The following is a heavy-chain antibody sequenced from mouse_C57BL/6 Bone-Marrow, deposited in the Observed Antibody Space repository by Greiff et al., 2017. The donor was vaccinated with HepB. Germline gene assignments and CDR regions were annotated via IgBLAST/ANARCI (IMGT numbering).Heavy chain of an antibody. CDR1: GYTFTDYY. Sequence: VQLQQSGAELVRPGASVKLSCKASGYTFTDYYINWVKQRPGQGLEWIARIYPGSGNTYYNEKFKGKATLTAEKSSSTAYMQLSSLTSEDSAVYFCAYDGYYVGYYAMDYWGQGTSVTVSS. CDR2: IYPGSGNT. V-gene: IGHV1-76*01. CDR3: AYDGYYVGYYAMDY. J-gene: IGHJ4*01. D-gene: IGHD2-3*01.